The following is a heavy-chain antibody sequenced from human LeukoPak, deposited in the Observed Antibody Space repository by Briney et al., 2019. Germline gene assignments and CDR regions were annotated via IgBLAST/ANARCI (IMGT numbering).Heavy chain of an antibody. CDR1: GGTFSSYA. Sequence: GASVKVSCKASGGTFSSYAIRWVRQAPGQGLEWMGGIIPIFGTANYAQKFQGRVTITTDESTSTAYMELSSLRSEDTAVYYCARDDIVVVPAAMHYYYYYMDVWGKGTTVTVSS. J-gene: IGHJ6*03. V-gene: IGHV1-69*05. D-gene: IGHD2-2*01. CDR3: ARDDIVVVPAAMHYYYYYMDV. CDR2: IIPIFGTA.